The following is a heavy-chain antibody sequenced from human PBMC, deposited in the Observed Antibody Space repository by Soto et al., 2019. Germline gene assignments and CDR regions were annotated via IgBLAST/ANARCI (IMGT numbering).Heavy chain of an antibody. CDR3: AKGATDYDFWSGSIGGFDY. J-gene: IGHJ4*02. V-gene: IGHV3-23*01. CDR2: ISGSGGST. D-gene: IGHD3-3*01. CDR1: GFTFSSYA. Sequence: GGSLRLSCAASGFTFSSYAMSWVRQAPGKGLEWVSAISGSGGSTYYADSVKGRFTISRDNSKNTLYLQMNSLRAEDTAVYYCAKGATDYDFWSGSIGGFDYWGQGTLVTVSS.